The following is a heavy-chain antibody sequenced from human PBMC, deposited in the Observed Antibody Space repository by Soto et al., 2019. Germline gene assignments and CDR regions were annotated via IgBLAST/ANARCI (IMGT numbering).Heavy chain of an antibody. CDR1: GYTFINYG. J-gene: IGHJ3*01. CDR3: ARWSAIVGGAEALDV. CDR2: LSAYNGDT. Sequence: QVQLVQSGAEVNKPGASVRVSGKTSGYTFINYGITWVRQPPGQGLEWMGWLSAYNGDTSSSEKLQDRFTMTTDTSTNTVYMDLRSLTSDDTAVYYCARWSAIVGGAEALDVWGEGTMVIVSS. D-gene: IGHD1-26*01. V-gene: IGHV1-18*01.